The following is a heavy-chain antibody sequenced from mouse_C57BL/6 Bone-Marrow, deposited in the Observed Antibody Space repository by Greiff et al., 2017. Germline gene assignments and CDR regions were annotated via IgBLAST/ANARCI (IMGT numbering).Heavy chain of an antibody. D-gene: IGHD1-1*01. CDR1: GFTFSDYG. Sequence: EVNVVESGGGLVKPGGSLKLSCAASGFTFSDYGMHWVRQAPEKGLEWVAYISSGSSTIYYADTVKGRFTISRDNAKNTLFMQMTSLRSEDTAMYYCARENLFHLLLRSSYAMDYWGQGTSVTVSS. J-gene: IGHJ4*01. CDR2: ISSGSSTI. V-gene: IGHV5-17*01. CDR3: ARENLFHLLLRSSYAMDY.